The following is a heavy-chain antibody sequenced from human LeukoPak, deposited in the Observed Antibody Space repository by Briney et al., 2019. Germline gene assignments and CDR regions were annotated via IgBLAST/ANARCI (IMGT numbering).Heavy chain of an antibody. CDR2: ISYDGSNK. J-gene: IGHJ4*02. CDR1: GFTFSSYG. Sequence: GGSLRLSCAASGFTFSSYGMHWVRQAPGKGLEWVAVISYDGSNKYYADSVKGRFTISRDNSKNTLYLQMNSLRAEDTAVYYCAKGIGEGIAAAEDYWGQGTLVTVSS. CDR3: AKGIGEGIAAAEDY. V-gene: IGHV3-30*18. D-gene: IGHD6-13*01.